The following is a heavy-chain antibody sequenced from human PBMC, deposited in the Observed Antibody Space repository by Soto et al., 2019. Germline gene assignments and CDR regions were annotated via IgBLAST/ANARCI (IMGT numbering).Heavy chain of an antibody. V-gene: IGHV4-34*01. D-gene: IGHD3-22*01. J-gene: IGHJ5*02. CDR3: ARSNPYIVVVITGGWFDP. Sequence: SETLSHTCAVYGGSFSGYYWSWIRQPPGKGLEWIGEINHSGSTNYNPSLKSRVTISVDTSKNQFSLKLSSVTAADTAVYYCARSNPYIVVVITGGWFDPWGQGTLVTVSS. CDR1: GGSFSGYY. CDR2: INHSGST.